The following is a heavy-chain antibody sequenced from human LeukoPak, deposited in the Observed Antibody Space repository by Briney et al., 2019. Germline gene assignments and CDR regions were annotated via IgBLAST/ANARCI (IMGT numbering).Heavy chain of an antibody. Sequence: SGGSLRLSCAASGCTFSSYSMNWVRQAPGKGLEWVSSISSGSSYIYYADSLKGRFTISRDNAKNSLYLQMNSLRAEDTAVYYCARDLGIAVPRSIDYWGQGTLVTISS. V-gene: IGHV3-21*01. CDR2: ISSGSSYI. CDR1: GCTFSSYS. CDR3: ARDLGIAVPRSIDY. J-gene: IGHJ4*02. D-gene: IGHD6-19*01.